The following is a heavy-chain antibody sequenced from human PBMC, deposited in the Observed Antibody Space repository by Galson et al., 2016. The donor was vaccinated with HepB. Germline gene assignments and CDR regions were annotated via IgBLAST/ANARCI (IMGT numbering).Heavy chain of an antibody. J-gene: IGHJ3*02. Sequence: SETLSLTCSVSGDSIGRYYWSWIRQPPGKGLEWIGYIYNSGSTTYNPSLKSRVSISVDTSKNQFSLRLTSVTAAGTAMYYCARDIILASYPRAFDTWGHGTKVTVSS. CDR1: GDSIGRYY. V-gene: IGHV4-59*01. CDR3: ARDIILASYPRAFDT. CDR2: IYNSGST. D-gene: IGHD2-8*02.